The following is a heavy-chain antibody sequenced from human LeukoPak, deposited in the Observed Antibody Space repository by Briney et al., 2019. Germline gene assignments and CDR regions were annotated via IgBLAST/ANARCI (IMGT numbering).Heavy chain of an antibody. CDR2: ISSSSSYI. Sequence: GGSLRLSCAASGFTFSSYSMNWVCQAPGKGLEWVSSISSSSSYIYHADSVKGRFTISRDNAKNSLYLQMNSLRAEDTAVYYCARDERSTIFGVVFYYMDVWGKGTTVTVSS. CDR1: GFTFSSYS. CDR3: ARDERSTIFGVVFYYMDV. V-gene: IGHV3-21*01. D-gene: IGHD3-3*01. J-gene: IGHJ6*03.